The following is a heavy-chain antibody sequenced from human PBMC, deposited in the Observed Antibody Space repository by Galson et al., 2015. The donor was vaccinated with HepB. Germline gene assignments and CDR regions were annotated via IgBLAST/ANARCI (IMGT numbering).Heavy chain of an antibody. CDR3: TRVGNPRWLQFQDV. V-gene: IGHV3-49*03. D-gene: IGHD5-24*01. Sequence: SLRLSCAASGFTFGDYAMSWFRQAPGKGLEWVGFIRSKAYGGTTEYAASVKGRFTISRDDSKGIAYLQMNSLKTEDTAVYYCTRVGNPRWLQFQDVWGQGTTVTVSS. CDR1: GFTFGDYA. J-gene: IGHJ6*02. CDR2: IRSKAYGGTT.